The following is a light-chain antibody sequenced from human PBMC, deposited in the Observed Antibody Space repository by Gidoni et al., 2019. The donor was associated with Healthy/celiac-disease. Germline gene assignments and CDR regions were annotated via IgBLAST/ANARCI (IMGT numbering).Light chain of an antibody. Sequence: DIVMTQSPDSLAVSLDEMATINCKSSQSVFYSSNNKNYLAWYQQKPGQPPNLLISWASTRASGVPDRFSSSGSGTDFPLTISSLQAEDVAVYCCQQYYSTPLTFGGGTKVEIK. V-gene: IGKV4-1*01. CDR3: QQYYSTPLT. J-gene: IGKJ4*01. CDR2: WAS. CDR1: QSVFYSSNNKNY.